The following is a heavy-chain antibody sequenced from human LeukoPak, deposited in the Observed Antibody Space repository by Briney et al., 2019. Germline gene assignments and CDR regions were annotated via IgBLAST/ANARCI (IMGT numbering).Heavy chain of an antibody. CDR1: GFTFDDYA. D-gene: IGHD2-2*01. CDR3: ATVRLKAWSAADLDY. Sequence: PGGSLRLSCAASGFTFDDYAMHWVRQAPGKGLEWVSSISSSRSYIYYADSVKGRFTISRDNAKNSLYLQMNSLRAEDTAVYYCATVRLKAWSAADLDYWGQGTLVTVSS. V-gene: IGHV3-21*01. J-gene: IGHJ4*02. CDR2: ISSSRSYI.